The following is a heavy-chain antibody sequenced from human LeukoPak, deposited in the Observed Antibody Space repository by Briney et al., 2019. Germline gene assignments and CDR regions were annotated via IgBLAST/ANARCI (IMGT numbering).Heavy chain of an antibody. J-gene: IGHJ4*02. CDR1: GFTLSSYA. D-gene: IGHD3-10*01. V-gene: IGHV3-23*01. CDR3: AKQTMVRGVIIRAPLDY. Sequence: GGSLRLSCAASGFTLSSYAMSWVRQAPGKGLERVSAISGSGGSTYYADSVKGRFTISRDNSKNTLYLQMNSLRAEDTAVYYCAKQTMVRGVIIRAPLDYWGQGTLVTVSS. CDR2: ISGSGGST.